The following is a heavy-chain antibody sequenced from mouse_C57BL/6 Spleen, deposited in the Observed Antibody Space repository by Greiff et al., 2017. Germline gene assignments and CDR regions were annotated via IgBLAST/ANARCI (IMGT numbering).Heavy chain of an antibody. V-gene: IGHV1-82*01. Sequence: VKLVESGPELVKPGASVKISCKASGYAFSSSWMNWVKQRPGKGLEWIGRIYPGDGDTNYNGKFKGKATLTADKSSSTAYMQLSSLTSEDSAVYFCARRDYGNYGFAYWGQGTLVTVSA. CDR1: GYAFSSSW. D-gene: IGHD2-1*01. J-gene: IGHJ3*01. CDR2: IYPGDGDT. CDR3: ARRDYGNYGFAY.